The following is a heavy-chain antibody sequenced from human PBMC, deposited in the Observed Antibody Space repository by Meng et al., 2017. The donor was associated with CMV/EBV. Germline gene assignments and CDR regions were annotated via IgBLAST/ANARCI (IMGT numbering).Heavy chain of an antibody. CDR1: GFTFDDYA. D-gene: IGHD3-10*01. Sequence: SLKISCAASGFTFDDYAMHWVRQAPGKGLEWVSGISWNSGSIGYADSVKGRFTISRDNAKNSLYLQMTGLRADDTAVYYCAREPGRGAFDIWGQGTMVTVSS. CDR2: ISWNSGSI. V-gene: IGHV3-9*01. J-gene: IGHJ3*02. CDR3: AREPGRGAFDI.